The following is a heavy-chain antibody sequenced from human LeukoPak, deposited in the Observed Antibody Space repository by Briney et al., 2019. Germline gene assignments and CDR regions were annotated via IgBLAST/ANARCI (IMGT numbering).Heavy chain of an antibody. V-gene: IGHV4-59*08. D-gene: IGHD6-19*01. CDR3: ARLAHSSGWYDYYYGMDV. CDR1: GGSISSYY. J-gene: IGHJ6*02. CDR2: IYYSGST. Sequence: PSETLSLTCTVSGGSISSYYWSWIRQPPGKGLEWIGYIYYSGSTNYNPSLKSRVTISVDTSKNQFSLKLSSVTAADTAVYYCARLAHSSGWYDYYYGMDVWGQGTTVTVSS.